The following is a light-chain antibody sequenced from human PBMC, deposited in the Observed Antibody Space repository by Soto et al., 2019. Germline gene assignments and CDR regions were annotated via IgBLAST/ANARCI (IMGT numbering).Light chain of an antibody. Sequence: DIQMTQSPSTLSASVGDRVTITCRASQSISSWLAWSQQKPGKAPTLLIYKASSLESGVPSRFSGSGSGTDFTFTSSSLQPHDFATYYCQHYNSYSPRLTFGGGTKVEIK. J-gene: IGKJ4*01. CDR3: QHYNSYSPRLT. CDR1: QSISSW. V-gene: IGKV1-5*03. CDR2: KAS.